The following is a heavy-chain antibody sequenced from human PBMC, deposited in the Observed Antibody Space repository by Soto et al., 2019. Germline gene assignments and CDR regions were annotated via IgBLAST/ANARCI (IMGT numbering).Heavy chain of an antibody. CDR2: ISSTTNYL. Sequence: WESLRLSCAASGFTFTRYSLNWVRQDPEKWLDWCSSISSTTNYLYYGDSMKGRFTISRDNANNSLYLEMNSLRAEDTAVYYCARESEELTSNFDYWGQGALVTVSS. J-gene: IGHJ4*02. D-gene: IGHD1-26*01. V-gene: IGHV3-21*06. CDR1: GFTFTRYS. CDR3: ARESEELTSNFDY.